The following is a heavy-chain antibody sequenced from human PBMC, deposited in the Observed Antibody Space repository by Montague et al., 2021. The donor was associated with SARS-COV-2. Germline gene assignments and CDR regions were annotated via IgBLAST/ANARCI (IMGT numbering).Heavy chain of an antibody. J-gene: IGHJ4*02. Sequence: SETLSLTCTVYGGSFSSFYWSWFRQSPGKGLEWIGYITDSGSTTYNPSLTSRVTMSVDTSKNQFSLKVNAVTAADTAVYYCARHYILTLPPVYWGQGTLVTVSS. V-gene: IGHV4-59*08. CDR3: ARHYILTLPPVY. CDR2: ITDSGST. CDR1: GGSFSSFY.